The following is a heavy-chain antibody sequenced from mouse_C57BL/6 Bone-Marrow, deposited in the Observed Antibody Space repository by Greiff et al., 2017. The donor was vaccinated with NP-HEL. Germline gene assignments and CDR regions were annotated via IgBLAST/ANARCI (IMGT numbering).Heavy chain of an antibody. V-gene: IGHV1-18*01. Sequence: EVKLVESGPELVKPGASVKIPCKASGYTFTDYNMDWVKQSHGKSLEWIGDINPNNGGTIYNQKFKGKATLTVDKSSSTAYMELRSLTSEDTAVYYCARKDYYSNYLYWGQGTLVTVSA. D-gene: IGHD2-5*01. CDR2: INPNNGGT. CDR1: GYTFTDYN. CDR3: ARKDYYSNYLY. J-gene: IGHJ3*01.